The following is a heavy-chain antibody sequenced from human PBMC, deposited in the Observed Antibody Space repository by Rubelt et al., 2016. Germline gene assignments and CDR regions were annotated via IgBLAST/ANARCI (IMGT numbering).Heavy chain of an antibody. V-gene: IGHV1-69*01. J-gene: IGHJ3*02. CDR1: GGTFSSYA. D-gene: IGHD1-26*01. CDR2: MIPIFGTA. Sequence: QVQLVQSGAEVKKPGSSVKVSCKASGGTFSSYAISWVRQAPGPGLEWMGGMIPIFGTANYAPVSQGRLTITANESTSTAYMELSSLRSEDTAVYYCAGSWDAFDIWGQGTMVTVSS. CDR3: AGSWDAFDI.